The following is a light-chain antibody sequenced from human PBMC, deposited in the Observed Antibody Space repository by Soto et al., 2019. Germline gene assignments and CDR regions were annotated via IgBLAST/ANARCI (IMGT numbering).Light chain of an antibody. CDR1: SSNIGAGYD. CDR2: GNS. CDR3: QSYDSSLSGSI. Sequence: QYVLTQPPSVSGAPGQRVTISCTGSSSNIGAGYDVHWYQQLPGTAPKLLIYGNSNRPSGVPDRFSGSKSGTSASLAITGLQGEEEADYYCQSYDSSLSGSIFGGGTKLTVL. J-gene: IGLJ2*01. V-gene: IGLV1-40*01.